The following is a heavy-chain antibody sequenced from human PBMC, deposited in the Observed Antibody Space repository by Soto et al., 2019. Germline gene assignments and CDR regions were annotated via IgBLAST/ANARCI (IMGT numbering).Heavy chain of an antibody. D-gene: IGHD2-15*01. Sequence: QITLRESGPTLVQPTQTLTLTCTLSGVSLTTSGVGVGWIRQPPGKALEWLALIYWDDDKRFSPSLKSRLAITRATSKNRVVMTMTDMAPVDTAIYYCAHRQRTVVVGAPFDLWGQGSQVTVSS. CDR1: GVSLTTSGVG. CDR3: AHRQRTVVVGAPFDL. CDR2: IYWDDDK. J-gene: IGHJ4*02. V-gene: IGHV2-5*02.